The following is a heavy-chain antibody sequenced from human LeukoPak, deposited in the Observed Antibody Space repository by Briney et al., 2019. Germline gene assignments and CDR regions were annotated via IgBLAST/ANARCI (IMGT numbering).Heavy chain of an antibody. CDR2: INPSGGST. J-gene: IGHJ5*02. V-gene: IGHV1-46*01. D-gene: IGHD3-16*02. Sequence: ASVKVSCKASGYTFTSYFMHWVRQAPGQGLERMGIINPSGGSTTYAQKFQGRVTMTRDTSTSTVYMELSGLTSEDTAVYYCARGLGELSLPSFRFDPWGHGTLVTVSS. CDR1: GYTFTSYF. CDR3: ARGLGELSLPSFRFDP.